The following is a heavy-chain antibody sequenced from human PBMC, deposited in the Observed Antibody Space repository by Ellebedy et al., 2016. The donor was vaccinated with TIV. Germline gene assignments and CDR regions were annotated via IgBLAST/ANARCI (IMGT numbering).Heavy chain of an antibody. V-gene: IGHV3-33*08. CDR1: GFTFSSYG. D-gene: IGHD6-13*01. J-gene: IGHJ4*02. Sequence: GESLKISCAASGFTFSSYGMHWVRQAPGKGLEWVAVIWYDGSNQYYADSVKGRFTVSRDNSKNTLSLRMNSLRAEDTAIYYCVRLMTRGAAAGHDYWGQGSLATVSS. CDR2: IWYDGSNQ. CDR3: VRLMTRGAAAGHDY.